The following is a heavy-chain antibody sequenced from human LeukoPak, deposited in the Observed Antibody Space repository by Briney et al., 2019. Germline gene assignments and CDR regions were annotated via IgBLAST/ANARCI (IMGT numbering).Heavy chain of an antibody. CDR3: ARDAGRKDDY. V-gene: IGHV3-21*01. CDR1: GFTFSSYS. CDR2: ISSSSSYI. Sequence: GGSLRLSCAASGFTFSSYSMNWVRQAPGKGLEWVSSISSSSSYISYADSLKGRFTISRDNAKNSLYLQMNSLRAEDTAVYYCARDAGRKDDYWGQGTLVTVSS. J-gene: IGHJ4*02.